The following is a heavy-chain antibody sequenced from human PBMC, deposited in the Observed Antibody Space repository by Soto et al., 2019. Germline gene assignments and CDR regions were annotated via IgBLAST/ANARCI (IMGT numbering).Heavy chain of an antibody. CDR1: GYTFTSYV. CDR2: ISAYNGNT. J-gene: IGHJ6*02. V-gene: IGHV1-18*04. Sequence: ASVKVSCKASGYTFTSYVISWVLQAPGQGLEWMGWISAYNGNTNYAQKLQGRVTMTTDTSTSTAYMELRSLRSDDTAVYDCARAQKTYYDFWGGWVYYYGREVWG. D-gene: IGHD3-3*01. CDR3: ARAQKTYYDFWGGWVYYYGREV.